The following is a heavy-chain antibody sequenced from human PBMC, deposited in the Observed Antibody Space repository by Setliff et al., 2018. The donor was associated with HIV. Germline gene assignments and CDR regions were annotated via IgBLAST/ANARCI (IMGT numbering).Heavy chain of an antibody. Sequence: SETLSLTCTVSGDSISRRIYYWGWIRQPPGKGLEWIGNFYYSGSSHYNPSLKSRVTISVDTSKNQFSLKLISVSAADTAVYYCAKLLPAADMAREIDSWGQGTQVTVS. CDR1: GDSISRRIYY. J-gene: IGHJ4*02. CDR3: AKLLPAADMAREIDS. V-gene: IGHV4-39*01. D-gene: IGHD2-2*01. CDR2: FYYSGSS.